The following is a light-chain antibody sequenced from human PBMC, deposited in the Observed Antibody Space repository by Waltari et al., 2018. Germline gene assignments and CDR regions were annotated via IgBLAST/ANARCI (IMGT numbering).Light chain of an antibody. V-gene: IGKV2-30*02. Sequence: DVVMTQSPLSLTVTLGQPTSISCRSSQGLIHSDGNTYLNWFQQRPGQSRRRLIYKVVNRESGVPDRFSGSGSGTDFTLKISRVEAEDVGFYYCMQSTQWPRTFGQGTKVQIK. CDR1: QGLIHSDGNTY. J-gene: IGKJ1*01. CDR3: MQSTQWPRT. CDR2: KVV.